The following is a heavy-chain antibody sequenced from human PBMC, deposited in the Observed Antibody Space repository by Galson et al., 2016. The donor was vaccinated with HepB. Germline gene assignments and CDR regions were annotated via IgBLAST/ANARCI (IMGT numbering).Heavy chain of an antibody. CDR3: ARDQKVGAGFDAFDI. J-gene: IGHJ3*02. Sequence: SLRLSCAASGFIFSDSYMSWIRQAPGKGLEWISFISSSSSYRNYADSVKGRFTISRDNDGNSLYLQMNSLTAEDTAVYYCARDQKVGAGFDAFDIWGQGTMVTVSS. CDR2: ISSSSSYR. CDR1: GFIFSDSY. V-gene: IGHV3-11*06. D-gene: IGHD1-26*01.